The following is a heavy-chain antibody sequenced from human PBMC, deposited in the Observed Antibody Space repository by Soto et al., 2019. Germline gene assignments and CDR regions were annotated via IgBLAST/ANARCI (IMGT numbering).Heavy chain of an antibody. V-gene: IGHV4-30-2*01. CDR1: GGSISSGGHS. D-gene: IGHD5-18*01. CDR3: ARGTFSYGPNLHYFDC. J-gene: IGHJ4*02. Sequence: QLQLQESGSGLVKPSQTLSLTCAVSGGSISSGGHSWSWIRQPPGQGLEWIGFIFHTGGTYYTPSLTSRVTMSVDMSKNQFSLQLSSVTAADTAVYYCARGTFSYGPNLHYFDCWGQGPWSPSPQ. CDR2: IFHTGGT.